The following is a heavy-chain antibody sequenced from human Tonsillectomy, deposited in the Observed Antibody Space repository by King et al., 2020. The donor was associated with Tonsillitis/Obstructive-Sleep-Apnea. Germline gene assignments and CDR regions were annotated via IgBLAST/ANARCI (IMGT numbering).Heavy chain of an antibody. J-gene: IGHJ6*02. D-gene: IGHD3-3*01. CDR2: IYYTGST. V-gene: IGHV4-31*03. CDR3: ARVEGSTFVVFSHFVMDV. CDR1: GGSVSSGSYF. Sequence: QVQLQQSGPGVVKPSQTLSLTCTVSGGSVSSGSYFWNWIRQHPGKGLESIGYIYYTGSTYYNPSLKSRVIISVDTSKNQFSLKLSSVTAADTAVYYCARVEGSTFVVFSHFVMDVWGQGTTVIVSS.